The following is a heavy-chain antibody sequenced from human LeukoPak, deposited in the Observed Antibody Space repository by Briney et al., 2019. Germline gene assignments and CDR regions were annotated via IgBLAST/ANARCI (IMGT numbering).Heavy chain of an antibody. J-gene: IGHJ1*01. CDR1: GGSISSSSYY. CDR2: IYYSGST. Sequence: SETLSLTCTVSGGSISSSSYYWGWIRQPPGKGLEWIGSIYYSGSTYYNPSLKSRDTISVDTSKNQFSLKLSSVTAADTAVYYCARPPLYYDFWSGPESAEYFQHWGQGTLVTVSS. V-gene: IGHV4-39*01. CDR3: ARPPLYYDFWSGPESAEYFQH. D-gene: IGHD3-3*01.